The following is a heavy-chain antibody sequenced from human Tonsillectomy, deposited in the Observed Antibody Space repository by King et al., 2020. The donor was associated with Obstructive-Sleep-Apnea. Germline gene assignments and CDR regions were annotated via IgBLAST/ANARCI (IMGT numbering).Heavy chain of an antibody. V-gene: IGHV3-30*18. J-gene: IGHJ4*02. CDR3: AKGRPGIAVAGPTLDY. Sequence: VQLVESGGGVVQPGRSLRLSCAASGFTFSSYGMHWVRQAPGKGLEWVAVISYDGSNKYYADSVKGRFTISRDNSKNTLCLQMNSLRAEDTAVYYCAKGRPGIAVAGPTLDYWGQGTLVTVSS. D-gene: IGHD6-19*01. CDR2: ISYDGSNK. CDR1: GFTFSSYG.